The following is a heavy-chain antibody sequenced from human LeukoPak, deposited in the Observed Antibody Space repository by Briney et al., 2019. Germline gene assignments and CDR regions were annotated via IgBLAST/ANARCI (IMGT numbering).Heavy chain of an antibody. CDR2: ISSSSSTI. J-gene: IGHJ5*02. CDR3: AKGPSEYGSGSQEA. D-gene: IGHD3-10*01. CDR1: GFTFSSYS. V-gene: IGHV3-48*01. Sequence: PGGSLRLSCAASGFTFSSYSMNWVRQAPGKGLEWVSYISSSSSTIYYADSVKGRFTISRDNAKNSLYLQMNSLRAEDTAVYYCAKGPSEYGSGSQEAWGQGTLVTVSS.